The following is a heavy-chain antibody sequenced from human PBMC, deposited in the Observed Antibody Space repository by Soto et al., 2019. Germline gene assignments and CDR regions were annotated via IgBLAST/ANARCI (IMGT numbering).Heavy chain of an antibody. CDR3: AKDLSWGQCDY. D-gene: IGHD3-16*01. V-gene: IGHV3-74*03. J-gene: IGHJ4*02. CDR2: IKNDGTAT. CDR1: GFTFSSYW. Sequence: ELQLVESGGGLVQPGGSLRLSCAASGFTFSSYWMHWVRQDPGKGLVWVSSIKNDGTATQYADSVKGRFTVSRDNAKNTLYLQMNSLRAEDTAVYYCAKDLSWGQCDYWGQGTLVTDSS.